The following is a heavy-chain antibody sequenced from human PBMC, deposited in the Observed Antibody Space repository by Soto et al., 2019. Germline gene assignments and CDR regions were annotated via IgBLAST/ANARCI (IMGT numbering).Heavy chain of an antibody. CDR3: ARCDSGGYYSFDY. V-gene: IGHV4-4*02. J-gene: IGHJ4*02. D-gene: IGHD3-22*01. Sequence: QVQLQESGPGLVKPSGTLSLTCAVSGGSISSSNWWSWVRQPPGKGLEWIGEIHHSGSTNYNPSLESRVTRSVDKSENQFSLRLSSVTAADTAVYFCARCDSGGYYSFDYWGQGTLVAVSS. CDR1: GGSISSSNW. CDR2: IHHSGST.